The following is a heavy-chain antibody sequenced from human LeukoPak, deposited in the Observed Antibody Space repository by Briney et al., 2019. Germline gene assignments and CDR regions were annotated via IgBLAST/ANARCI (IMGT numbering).Heavy chain of an antibody. V-gene: IGHV3-23*01. Sequence: PRGSLRLSCAASGFTFSSYAMNWVRQAPGKGLEWVSGISGSGGSTYYADSVKGRFTISRDNSKNTLYLQMNSLRAEDTAVYYCAKDLGLSYGYYTSSSFDPWGQGTLVTVSS. D-gene: IGHD5-18*01. J-gene: IGHJ5*02. CDR2: ISGSGGST. CDR1: GFTFSSYA. CDR3: AKDLGLSYGYYTSSSFDP.